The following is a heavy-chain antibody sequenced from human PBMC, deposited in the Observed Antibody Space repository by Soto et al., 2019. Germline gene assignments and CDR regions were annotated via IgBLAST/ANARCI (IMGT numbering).Heavy chain of an antibody. CDR1: GYTFTGHY. V-gene: IGHV1-2*02. CDR2: INPDNGDT. Sequence: SSVKVSCKASGYTFTGHYMHWVRQAPGQGLEWMGWINPDNGDTNYAQKSQGRVTMTRDTSISTAYMELSRLRSDDTAVFYCARESMNRLDVSGQGTMVAVSS. D-gene: IGHD2-21*01. J-gene: IGHJ6*02. CDR3: ARESMNRLDV.